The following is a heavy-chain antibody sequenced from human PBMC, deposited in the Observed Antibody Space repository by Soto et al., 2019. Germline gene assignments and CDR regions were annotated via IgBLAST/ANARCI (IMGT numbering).Heavy chain of an antibody. CDR3: ARPATIYGYYYGMDV. D-gene: IGHD5-12*01. CDR2: MNPNSGNT. V-gene: IGHV1-8*01. J-gene: IGHJ6*02. Sequence: ASVKVSCKASGYTFTSYDINWVRQATGQGLEWMGWMNPNSGNTGYAQKFQGRDTMTRNTSISTAYKEQSSLRSEDTAVYYCARPATIYGYYYGMDVWGQGTTVTVSS. CDR1: GYTFTSYD.